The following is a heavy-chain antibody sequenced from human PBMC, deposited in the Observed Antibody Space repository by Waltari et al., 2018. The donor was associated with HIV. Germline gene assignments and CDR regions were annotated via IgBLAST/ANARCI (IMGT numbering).Heavy chain of an antibody. CDR1: GFTFSSYW. CDR3: ASNSGSYSAFDY. Sequence: EVQLVESGGGLVQPGGSLRLSCAASGFTFSSYWMHWVRQAPGKGLVLVSRIISDGSSTSYSDSVNGRFTISRDNAKNTLYLQMNSLRAEDTAVYYCASNSGSYSAFDYWGQGTLVTVSS. V-gene: IGHV3-74*01. J-gene: IGHJ4*02. CDR2: IISDGSST. D-gene: IGHD1-26*01.